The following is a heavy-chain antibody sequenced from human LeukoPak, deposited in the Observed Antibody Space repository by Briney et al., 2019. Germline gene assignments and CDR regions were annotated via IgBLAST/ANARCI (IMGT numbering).Heavy chain of an antibody. CDR2: INPNSGGT. Sequence: ASVKVSCKASGYTFTGYYMHWVRQAPGQGLEWMGWINPNSGGTNYAQKFQGRVTMTRDTSISTAYMELSRLRSDDTAVYYCARGIAVAGMSDVSKNDYSGQGTLVTVSS. V-gene: IGHV1-2*02. CDR3: ARGIAVAGMSDVSKNDY. D-gene: IGHD6-19*01. CDR1: GYTFTGYY. J-gene: IGHJ4*02.